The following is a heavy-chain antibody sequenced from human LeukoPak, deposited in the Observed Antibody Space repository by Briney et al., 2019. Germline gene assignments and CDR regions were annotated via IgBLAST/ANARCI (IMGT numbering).Heavy chain of an antibody. CDR2: IDYSGST. Sequence: SETLSLTCTVSGGSISSGGYYWSWIRQHPGKGLAWIGYIDYSGSTYYNPSLKSRVTISVDTSKNQFSLKLSSVTAADTAVYYCARAGYCSSTSCLNAGGLDYWGQGTLVTVFS. CDR1: GGSISSGGYY. CDR3: ARAGYCSSTSCLNAGGLDY. V-gene: IGHV4-31*03. D-gene: IGHD2-2*01. J-gene: IGHJ4*02.